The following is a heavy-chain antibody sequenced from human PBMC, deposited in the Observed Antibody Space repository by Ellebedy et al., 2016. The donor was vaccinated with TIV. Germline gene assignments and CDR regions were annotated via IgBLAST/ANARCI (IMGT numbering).Heavy chain of an antibody. J-gene: IGHJ4*02. CDR3: ARDRDRSGYSSTYSDY. V-gene: IGHV3-7*01. CDR1: EFTFSDYW. Sequence: GGSLRLXXAASEFTFSDYWMSWVRQAPGKGLEWVANINQDGSNTYYVDSVKGRFTISRDNAKNSLYLQMNSLRAEDTAVYYCARDRDRSGYSSTYSDYWGQGTLVTVSS. CDR2: INQDGSNT. D-gene: IGHD3-22*01.